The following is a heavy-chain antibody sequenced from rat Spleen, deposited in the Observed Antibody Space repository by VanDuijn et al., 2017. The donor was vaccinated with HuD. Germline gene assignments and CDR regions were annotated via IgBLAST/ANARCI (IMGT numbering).Heavy chain of an antibody. V-gene: IGHV2-72*01. Sequence: QVQLKESGPGLMQPSETLSLTCTVSGFSLNSNGVNWVRQPPGKGLEWIATISSGGHTYYNSAVQSRLSISRDTSKSQVFLEMSSLQPEDTGTYYCARHLTTPFDYRGHGVMVTVSS. CDR2: ISSGGHT. J-gene: IGHJ2*01. CDR1: GFSLNSNG. CDR3: ARHLTTPFDY. D-gene: IGHD3-4*01.